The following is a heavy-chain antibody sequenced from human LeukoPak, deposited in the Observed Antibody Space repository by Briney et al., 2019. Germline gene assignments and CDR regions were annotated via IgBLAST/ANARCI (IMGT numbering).Heavy chain of an antibody. Sequence: GGTLRLSCAASGFTFSSYWMSWVRQAPGKGLECVAKIKQHGSEKYYVDSVKGRFTISRDNAKNSLYLQMNSLRAEDTAVYYCASSTLEWLSIYDYWGQGTLVTVSS. J-gene: IGHJ4*02. CDR3: ASSTLEWLSIYDY. CDR2: IKQHGSEK. V-gene: IGHV3-7*01. D-gene: IGHD3-3*01. CDR1: GFTFSSYW.